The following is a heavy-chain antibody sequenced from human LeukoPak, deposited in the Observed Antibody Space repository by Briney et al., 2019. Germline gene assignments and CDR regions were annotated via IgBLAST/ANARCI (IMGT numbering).Heavy chain of an antibody. CDR1: GFTFSSYS. CDR2: ISGSGGST. CDR3: AKDSSKAWFDP. Sequence: GGSLRLSCAASGFTFSSYSMNWVRQAPGKGLEWVSAISGSGGSTYYADSVKGRFTISRDNSKNTLYLQMNSLRAEDTAVYYCAKDSSKAWFDPWGQGTLVTVSS. D-gene: IGHD2-2*01. J-gene: IGHJ5*02. V-gene: IGHV3-23*01.